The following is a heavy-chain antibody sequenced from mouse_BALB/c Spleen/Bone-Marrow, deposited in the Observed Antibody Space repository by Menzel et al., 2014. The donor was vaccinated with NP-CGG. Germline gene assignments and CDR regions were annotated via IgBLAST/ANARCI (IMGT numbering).Heavy chain of an antibody. CDR3: ARRGSNHWYFDV. CDR1: GFTFSSFG. CDR2: ISSGSSTI. D-gene: IGHD1-1*01. Sequence: EVKVVESGGGLVQPGGSRKLSCAASGFTFSSFGMHWVRQAPEKGLEWVAYISSGSSTIYYADTVKGRFTISRHNPKNTLFLQMTSLRSEDTAMYYCARRGSNHWYFDVWGAGTTVTVSS. J-gene: IGHJ1*01. V-gene: IGHV5-17*02.